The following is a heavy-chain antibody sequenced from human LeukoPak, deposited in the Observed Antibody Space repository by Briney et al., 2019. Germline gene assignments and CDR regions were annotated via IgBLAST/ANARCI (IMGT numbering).Heavy chain of an antibody. J-gene: IGHJ4*02. CDR2: IYHSGSP. V-gene: IGHV4-4*02. Sequence: PSETLSLTCAVSGGSISSSNWWSWVRQPPGKGLEWIGEIYHSGSPNYNPSLKSRVTISVDKSKNQFSLKLSSVTAADTAVYYCARPGTPYDSSGYFGYWGQGTLVTVSS. CDR1: GGSISSSNW. D-gene: IGHD3-22*01. CDR3: ARPGTPYDSSGYFGY.